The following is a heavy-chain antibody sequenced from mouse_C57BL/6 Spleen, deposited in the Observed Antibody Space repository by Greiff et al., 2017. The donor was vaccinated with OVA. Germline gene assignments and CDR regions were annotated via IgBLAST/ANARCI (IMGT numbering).Heavy chain of an antibody. CDR3: APHYYGSPSFNY. CDR1: GYTFTSYW. CDR2: IHPNSGST. D-gene: IGHD1-1*01. J-gene: IGHJ2*01. Sequence: QVQLKQPGAELVKPGASVKLSCKASGYTFTSYWMHWVKQRPGQGLEWIGMIHPNSGSTNYNEKFKSKATLTVDKSSSTAYMQLSSLTSEDSAVYYCAPHYYGSPSFNYWGQGTTLTVSS. V-gene: IGHV1-64*01.